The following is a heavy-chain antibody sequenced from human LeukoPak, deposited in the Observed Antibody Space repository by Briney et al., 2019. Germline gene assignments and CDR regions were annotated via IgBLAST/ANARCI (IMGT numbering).Heavy chain of an antibody. V-gene: IGHV4-39*07. CDR3: ARDRGNWDIDY. CDR2: IYYSGTT. Sequence: SETLSLTCTVSGGSISSSSYYWGWIRQPPGKGLEWIGSIYYSGTTYYNPSLKSRVTISVDTSNNQFSLKLTSVTAADTAVYYCARDRGNWDIDYWGQGTLVTVS. D-gene: IGHD7-27*01. CDR1: GGSISSSSYY. J-gene: IGHJ4*02.